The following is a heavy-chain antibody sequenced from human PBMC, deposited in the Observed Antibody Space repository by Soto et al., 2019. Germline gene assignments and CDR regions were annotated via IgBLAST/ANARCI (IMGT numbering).Heavy chain of an antibody. CDR2: ISYDGSNK. J-gene: IGHJ4*02. V-gene: IGHV3-30*18. CDR1: GFTFSSYG. CDR3: AKAPGVAAAGPPFGY. D-gene: IGHD6-13*01. Sequence: GGSLRLSCAASGFTFSSYGMHWVRQAPGKGLEWVAVISYDGSNKYYADSVKGRFTISRDNSKNTQYLQMNSLRAEDTAVYYCAKAPGVAAAGPPFGYWGQGTLVTVSS.